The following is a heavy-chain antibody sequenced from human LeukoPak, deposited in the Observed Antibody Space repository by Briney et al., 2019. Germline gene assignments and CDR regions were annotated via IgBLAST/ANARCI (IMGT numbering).Heavy chain of an antibody. Sequence: PSETLSLTCTVSGSSISSHYWSWIRQPPGKGLEWIGYIYYSGSTNYNPSLKSRVTISVDTSKNQFSLKLSSVTAADTAVYYCARGATSGSQHYFDYWGQGTLVTVSS. J-gene: IGHJ4*02. CDR1: GSSISSHY. V-gene: IGHV4-59*11. CDR2: IYYSGST. CDR3: ARGATSGSQHYFDY. D-gene: IGHD3-3*01.